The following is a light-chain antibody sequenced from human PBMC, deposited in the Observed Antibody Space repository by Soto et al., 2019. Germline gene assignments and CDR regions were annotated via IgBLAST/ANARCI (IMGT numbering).Light chain of an antibody. CDR2: YAS. V-gene: IGKV3-15*01. Sequence: EMVMTQSPATQSVSPGERVTLSSRASESVHRNLAWYQQKPGQGPSLLIYYASTRATGVPDRFTGSGSGTEFTLTISSLQSEDFGVYHCQHYSNWPPTFGPGTKVEIK. J-gene: IGKJ3*01. CDR3: QHYSNWPPT. CDR1: ESVHRN.